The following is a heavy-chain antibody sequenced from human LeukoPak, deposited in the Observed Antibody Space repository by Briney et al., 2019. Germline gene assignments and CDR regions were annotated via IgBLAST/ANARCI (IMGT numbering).Heavy chain of an antibody. Sequence: RASVKVSRKASGYTFTGYYMHWVRQAPGQGLEWMGWINPNSGGTNYAQKFQGRVTMTRDTSISTAYMELSRLRSDDTAVYYCARAGIAAAGPGRSWFDPWGQGTLVTVSS. J-gene: IGHJ5*02. D-gene: IGHD6-13*01. CDR2: INPNSGGT. CDR1: GYTFTGYY. CDR3: ARAGIAAAGPGRSWFDP. V-gene: IGHV1-2*02.